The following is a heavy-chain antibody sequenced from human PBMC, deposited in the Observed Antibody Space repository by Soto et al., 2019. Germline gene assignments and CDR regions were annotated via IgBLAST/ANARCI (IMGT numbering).Heavy chain of an antibody. CDR1: GGSISSYY. CDR3: ARDWALRDYDILTGYYYYYGMDV. Sequence: QVQLQESGPGLVKPSETLSLTCTVSGGSISSYYWSWIRQPPGKGLEWIGYIYYSGSTNYNPSLKSRVAISVDTSKNQFSLQLSSVTAADTAVYYGARDWALRDYDILTGYYYYYGMDVWGQGTTVTVSS. V-gene: IGHV4-59*01. J-gene: IGHJ6*02. CDR2: IYYSGST. D-gene: IGHD3-9*01.